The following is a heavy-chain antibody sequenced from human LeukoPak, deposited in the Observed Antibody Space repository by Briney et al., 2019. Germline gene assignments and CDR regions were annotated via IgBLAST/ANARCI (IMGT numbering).Heavy chain of an antibody. Sequence: ASVKVSCTASGYTFTSYYMHWVRQAPGQGLEWMGIINPSGGSTSYEQKFQGRVAMTRDTSTSTVYMELSSLRSEDTAVYYCARDPNRATVTTPGYWGQGTLVTVSS. CDR2: INPSGGST. CDR1: GYTFTSYY. D-gene: IGHD4-17*01. J-gene: IGHJ4*02. CDR3: ARDPNRATVTTPGY. V-gene: IGHV1-46*01.